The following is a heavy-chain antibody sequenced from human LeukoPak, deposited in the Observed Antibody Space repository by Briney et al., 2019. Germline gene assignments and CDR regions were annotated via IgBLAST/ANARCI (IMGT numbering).Heavy chain of an antibody. CDR3: AREGIAAAGTDAFDI. Sequence: PSETLSLTCTVSGGSISSYYWSWIRQPAGKGLEWIGRIYTSGSTNYNPSLKSRVTMSVDTSKNQFSLKLSSVTAADTAVYYCAREGIAAAGTDAFDIWGQGTMVTVSS. CDR1: GGSISSYY. D-gene: IGHD6-13*01. V-gene: IGHV4-4*07. CDR2: IYTSGST. J-gene: IGHJ3*02.